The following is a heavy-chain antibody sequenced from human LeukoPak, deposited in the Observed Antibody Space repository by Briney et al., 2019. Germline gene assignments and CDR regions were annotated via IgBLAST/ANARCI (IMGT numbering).Heavy chain of an antibody. Sequence: SETLSLTCAVYGGSFSGYYWSWIRQPPGKGLEWIGEINHSGSTNYNPSLKSRVTISVDTSKNQFSLKLSSVTAADTAVYYCARAYYYDSSGYRNWGQGTLVTVSS. CDR1: GGSFSGYY. V-gene: IGHV4-34*01. J-gene: IGHJ4*02. CDR3: ARAYYYDSSGYRN. CDR2: INHSGST. D-gene: IGHD3-22*01.